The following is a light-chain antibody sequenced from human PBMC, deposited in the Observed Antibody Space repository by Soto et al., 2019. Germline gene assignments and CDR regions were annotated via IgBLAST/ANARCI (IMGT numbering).Light chain of an antibody. CDR2: GAS. CDR3: LLYNNRAPLT. CDR1: QSVSSN. Sequence: EIVMTQSPATLSVSPGERATLSCRASQSVSSNLAWYQQKPGQAPRLLIYGASTRATGIPARFSGSGSGTEFTLPISSLQSEDFAVYYCLLYNNRAPLTFGGGTKVEIK. J-gene: IGKJ4*01. V-gene: IGKV3-15*01.